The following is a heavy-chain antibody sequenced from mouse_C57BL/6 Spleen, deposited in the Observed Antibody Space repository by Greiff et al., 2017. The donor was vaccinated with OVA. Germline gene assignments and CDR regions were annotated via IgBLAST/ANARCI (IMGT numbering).Heavy chain of an antibody. CDR2: IHPNSGST. CDR1: GYTFTSYW. CDR3: AREEGSGAWFAY. Sequence: VQLQQPGAELVKPGASVKLSCKASGYTFTSYWMHWVKQRPGQGLEWIGMIHPNSGSTNYNEKLKSKATLTVDKSSSTAYMQLSSLTSEDSAVYYCAREEGSGAWFAYWGQGTLVTVSA. J-gene: IGHJ3*01. V-gene: IGHV1-64*01.